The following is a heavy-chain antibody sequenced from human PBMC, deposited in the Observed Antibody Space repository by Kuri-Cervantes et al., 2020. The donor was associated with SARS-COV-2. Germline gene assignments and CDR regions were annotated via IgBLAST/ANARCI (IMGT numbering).Heavy chain of an antibody. J-gene: IGHJ2*01. D-gene: IGHD6-13*01. CDR1: GFTFSSYW. CDR3: AKDRSSSWLWYFDL. CDR2: IKQDGSEK. Sequence: GESLKISCAASGFTFSSYWMSWVRQAPGKGLEWVANIKQDGSEKYYADSVKGRFTISRDNSKNTLYLQMNSLRAEDTAVYYCAKDRSSSWLWYFDLWGRGTLVTVSS. V-gene: IGHV3-7*01.